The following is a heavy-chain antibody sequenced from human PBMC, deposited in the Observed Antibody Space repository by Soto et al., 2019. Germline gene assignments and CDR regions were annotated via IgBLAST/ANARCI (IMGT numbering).Heavy chain of an antibody. CDR3: AKVVVRGVIMGDFDY. D-gene: IGHD3-10*01. V-gene: IGHV3-30*18. Sequence: QVQLVESGGGVVQPGRSLRLSCAASGFTFSSYGMHWVRQAPGKGLEWVAVISYDGSKTYYVDSVKGRFTISRDNSKNTLYLQMNSLRAEDTAVYYCAKVVVRGVIMGDFDYWGQGALVTVSS. CDR2: ISYDGSKT. CDR1: GFTFSSYG. J-gene: IGHJ4*02.